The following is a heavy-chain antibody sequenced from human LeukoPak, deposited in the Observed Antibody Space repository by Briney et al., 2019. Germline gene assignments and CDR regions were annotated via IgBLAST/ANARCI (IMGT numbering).Heavy chain of an antibody. CDR2: ISEGSTYT. Sequence: GGSLRLSCAASGFTFSDYYMSWIRQAPGKGLEWVSYISEGSTYTNYADSVKGRFTISRDNAKNSLYLQMNSLRAEDTAVYYCARDHTGSFGESLYYFDYWGQGTLVTVSS. CDR1: GFTFSDYY. CDR3: ARDHTGSFGESLYYFDY. V-gene: IGHV3-11*05. D-gene: IGHD3-10*01. J-gene: IGHJ4*02.